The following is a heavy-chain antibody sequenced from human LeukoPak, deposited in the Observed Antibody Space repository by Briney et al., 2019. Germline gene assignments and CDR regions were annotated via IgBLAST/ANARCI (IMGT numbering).Heavy chain of an antibody. CDR1: GGSISSGGYY. CDR3: ARGNYGIKWYYMDV. CDR2: IYTSGST. J-gene: IGHJ6*03. V-gene: IGHV4-61*02. Sequence: SQTLSLTCTVSGGSISSGGYYWSWIRQPAGKGLEWIVRIYTSGSTNYNPSLKSRVTISVDTSKNQFSLKLSSVTAADTAVYYCARGNYGIKWYYMDVWGKGTTVTVSS. D-gene: IGHD3-10*01.